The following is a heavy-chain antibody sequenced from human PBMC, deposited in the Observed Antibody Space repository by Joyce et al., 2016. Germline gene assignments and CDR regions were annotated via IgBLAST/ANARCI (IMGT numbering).Heavy chain of an antibody. J-gene: IGHJ4*02. V-gene: IGHV3-30*03. Sequence: QVPLLESGGGVAQPGRSLRLSCAASEFAFSSHAMHWGRQAPGKGLEVVEVRSYDGSHQYYADSVRGRFTISRYNSQNTLYLQMNSLRVEDTAVYYCTRSSRTGYTAGWPDFDYWGQGTLVTVSS. CDR2: RSYDGSHQ. D-gene: IGHD2-2*02. CDR1: EFAFSSHA. CDR3: TRSSRTGYTAGWPDFDY.